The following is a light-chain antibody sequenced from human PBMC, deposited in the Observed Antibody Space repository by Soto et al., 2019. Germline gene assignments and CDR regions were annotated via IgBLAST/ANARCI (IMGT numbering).Light chain of an antibody. CDR2: EVT. CDR1: SSDVDDYNR. J-gene: IGLJ3*02. V-gene: IGLV2-18*02. CDR3: SSNRSGNTVV. Sequence: QSALTQPPSVSGSPGQSVTISCTGTSSDVDDYNRVSWYQQPPGTAPKLMIYEVTNRPSGVPDRFSGSKSGNTASLTISGLQADDEADYYCSSNRSGNTVVFGGGSKLTVL.